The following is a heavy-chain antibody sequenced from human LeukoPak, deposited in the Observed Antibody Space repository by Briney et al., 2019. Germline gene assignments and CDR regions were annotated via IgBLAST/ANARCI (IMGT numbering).Heavy chain of an antibody. Sequence: SETLSLTCTVSRASISTYYWSWIRQPPGKGLEWIGFIYRTGSTNYNPSLKGRVTMSVDTSKNQFSLRLRSVTAADTAVYYCARGSDYGDYWGQGTLVTVSS. D-gene: IGHD3-3*01. CDR2: IYRTGST. J-gene: IGHJ4*02. V-gene: IGHV4-59*01. CDR3: ARGSDYGDY. CDR1: RASISTYY.